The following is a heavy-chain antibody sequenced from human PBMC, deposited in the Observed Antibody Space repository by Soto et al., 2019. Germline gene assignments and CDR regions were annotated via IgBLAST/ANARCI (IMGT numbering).Heavy chain of an antibody. Sequence: SETLSLTCAVYGGSFSGYYWTWIRQPPGKGLEWIGEINHSGSTNYTPSLKSRVTISVDTSKNQFSLKLSSVTAADTAVYYCARELDLRQWSRFDPWGQGTLVTVSS. CDR1: GGSFSGYY. CDR2: INHSGST. V-gene: IGHV4-34*01. J-gene: IGHJ5*02. CDR3: ARELDLRQWSRFDP. D-gene: IGHD1-7*01.